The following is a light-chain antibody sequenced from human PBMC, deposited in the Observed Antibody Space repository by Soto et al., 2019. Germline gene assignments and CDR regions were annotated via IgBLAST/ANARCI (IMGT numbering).Light chain of an antibody. V-gene: IGKV1-9*01. Sequence: QLSQSPSSLSASVGDRVTITCGASQGISSYLAWYQQKPGKAPELLIYAASTLQTGVSSRFSGSGSGTDFTITISRLPQEDFTTYCCQPLDRYLTFGGGTKVDIK. CDR2: AAS. CDR1: QGISSY. J-gene: IGKJ4*01. CDR3: QPLDRYLT.